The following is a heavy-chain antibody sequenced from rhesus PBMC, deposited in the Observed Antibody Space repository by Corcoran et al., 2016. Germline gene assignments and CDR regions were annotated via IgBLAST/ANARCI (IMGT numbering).Heavy chain of an antibody. V-gene: IGHV4S10*01. CDR2: IYGSSTST. D-gene: IGHD2-39*01. J-gene: IGHJ4*01. CDR3: ARGSRYFDY. Sequence: QVQLQESGPGVVKPSETLSLTCAVSGGSISDSYRWSWIRQPPGKGLEWIGYIYGSSTSTNYNPSLKIRVTIANDTSKNQFALKLCSVTAADTAGYYCARGSRYFDYWGQGVLVTVSS. CDR1: GGSISDSYR.